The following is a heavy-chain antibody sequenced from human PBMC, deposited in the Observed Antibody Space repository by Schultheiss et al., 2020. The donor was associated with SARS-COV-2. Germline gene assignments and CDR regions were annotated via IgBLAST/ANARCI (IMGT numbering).Heavy chain of an antibody. V-gene: IGHV3-66*01. J-gene: IGHJ4*02. D-gene: IGHD4-17*01. CDR3: ASMATVPPF. CDR2: IYSGGST. CDR1: GFTFSSYA. Sequence: GGSLRLSCAASGFTFSSYAMSWVRQAPGKGLEWVSVIYSGGSTYYADSVKGRFTISRDNSKNTVYLQVNGLRAEDTAVYYCASMATVPPFWGQGTLVTVSS.